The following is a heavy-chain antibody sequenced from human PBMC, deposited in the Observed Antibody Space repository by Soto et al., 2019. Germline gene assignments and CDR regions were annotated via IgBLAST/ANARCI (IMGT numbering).Heavy chain of an antibody. Sequence: SETLSLTCTVSGGSVSSAGFHWGWIRQHPGKGLEWIGYIYYTGRTYYNPSLKSRVTISIDTSKNQFSLNLSSVTAADTAVYYCARLVNFRLCVGGGTRCFDYLGQGNMVT. CDR1: GGSVSSAGFH. J-gene: IGHJ4*02. D-gene: IGHD2-21*01. CDR2: IYYTGRT. V-gene: IGHV4-31*03. CDR3: ARLVNFRLCVGGGTRCFDY.